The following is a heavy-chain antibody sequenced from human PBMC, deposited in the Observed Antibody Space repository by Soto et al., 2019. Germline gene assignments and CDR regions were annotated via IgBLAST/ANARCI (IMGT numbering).Heavy chain of an antibody. Sequence: GGSLRLSCAASGFIFSSYAMSWVRQVPGKGLEWVSAISGSGGSIYYADSVKGRFTISRDNSQNTLFLEMNSLRVEDTAIYYCAKDYRSGPHFDYWGQGTLVTVSS. CDR1: GFIFSSYA. J-gene: IGHJ4*02. CDR3: AKDYRSGPHFDY. V-gene: IGHV3-23*01. D-gene: IGHD6-25*01. CDR2: ISGSGGSI.